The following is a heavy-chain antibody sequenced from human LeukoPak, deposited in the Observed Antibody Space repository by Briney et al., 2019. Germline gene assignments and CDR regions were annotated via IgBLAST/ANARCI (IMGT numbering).Heavy chain of an antibody. CDR3: ARNPWELLRPVWYFDL. CDR1: GGSFSGYY. Sequence: SETLSLTCAVYGGSFSGYYWSWIRQPPGKGLEWIGEINHSGSTNYNPSLKSRVTISVDTSKNQFSLKLSSVTAADTAVYYCARNPWELLRPVWYFDLWGRGTLVTVSS. D-gene: IGHD1-26*01. CDR2: INHSGST. J-gene: IGHJ2*01. V-gene: IGHV4-34*01.